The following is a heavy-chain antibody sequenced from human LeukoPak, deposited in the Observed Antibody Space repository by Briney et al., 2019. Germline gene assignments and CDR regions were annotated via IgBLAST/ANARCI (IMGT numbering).Heavy chain of an antibody. CDR3: ARCSSTSCDIEY. Sequence: PGESLKISCKGSGSSFTSYWMGWVRQMPGKGLEWMGIIYPGDSDTRYSPSFQGQVTISADKSISTAYLQWSSLKASDNGTQYCARCSSTSCDIEYWGQGPLVTVSS. J-gene: IGHJ4*02. V-gene: IGHV5-51*01. D-gene: IGHD2-2*02. CDR1: GSSFTSYW. CDR2: IYPGDSDT.